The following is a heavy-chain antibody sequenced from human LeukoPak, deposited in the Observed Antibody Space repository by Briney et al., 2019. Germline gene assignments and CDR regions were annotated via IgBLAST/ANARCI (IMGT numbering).Heavy chain of an antibody. CDR3: AKDRGYSSVKKRYYYGMDV. J-gene: IGHJ6*02. CDR2: ISGSGDST. V-gene: IGHV3-23*01. CDR1: GFTFSSYA. Sequence: GGSLRLSCAASGFTFSSYAMSWVRQAPGKGLEWVSVISGSGDSTYYADSVKGRFTISRDTSKNTLYLQMNSLRAEDTAVYYCAKDRGYSSVKKRYYYGMDVWGQGTTVTVSS. D-gene: IGHD6-19*01.